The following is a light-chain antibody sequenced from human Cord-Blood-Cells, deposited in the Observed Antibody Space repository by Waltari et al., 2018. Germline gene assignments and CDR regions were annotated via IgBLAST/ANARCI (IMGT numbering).Light chain of an antibody. Sequence: ELVLTQSPSTLSLSPAEEATLPCRASQGVSSYFAWYQQKPAQAPRLLIYDASNRATGIPARFSGSGSGTDFTLTISSLEPEDFAVYYCQQRSNWPPTFGGGTKVEIK. CDR3: QQRSNWPPT. V-gene: IGKV3-11*01. CDR1: QGVSSY. J-gene: IGKJ4*01. CDR2: DAS.